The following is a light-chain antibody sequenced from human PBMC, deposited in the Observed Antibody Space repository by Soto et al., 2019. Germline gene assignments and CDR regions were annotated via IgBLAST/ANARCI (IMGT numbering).Light chain of an antibody. CDR3: QQANSFPPT. CDR2: KAS. J-gene: IGKJ5*01. Sequence: DIHMTQSPSTLSGSLGDGFTITCRASQTISSWLAWYQKKKGKAPKLLIYKASTLKSGVPSRFSGSGSGTELNLTISSLQPDDFATYYCQQANSFPPTLGQGTRLEIK. CDR1: QTISSW. V-gene: IGKV1-5*03.